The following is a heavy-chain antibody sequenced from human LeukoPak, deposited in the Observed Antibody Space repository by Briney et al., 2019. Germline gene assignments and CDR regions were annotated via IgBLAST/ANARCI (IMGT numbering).Heavy chain of an antibody. Sequence: PRASVKVSCKASGYTFTSYAMNWVRQAPGQGLEWMGWINTNTGNPTYAQGFTGRFVFSLDTSVSTAYLQISSLKAEDTAVYYCARGGSSWYGDWFDPWGQGTLVTVSS. CDR1: GYTFTSYA. J-gene: IGHJ5*02. V-gene: IGHV7-4-1*02. D-gene: IGHD6-13*01. CDR2: INTNTGNP. CDR3: ARGGSSWYGDWFDP.